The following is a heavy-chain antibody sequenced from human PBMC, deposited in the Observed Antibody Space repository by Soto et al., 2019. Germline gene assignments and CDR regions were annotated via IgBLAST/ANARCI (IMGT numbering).Heavy chain of an antibody. Sequence: GASVKVSCKASGYTFSTHAMHWVRQAPGQSLEWMGWINGGTGQTKHSRRFQDRVTITRDTSASTAYMELSSLRSEDTAVYYCARGKGMEENYYYYGLDIWGQGTKVTV. CDR1: GYTFSTHA. CDR3: ARGKGMEENYYYYGLDI. D-gene: IGHD1-1*01. J-gene: IGHJ6*02. V-gene: IGHV1-3*01. CDR2: INGGTGQT.